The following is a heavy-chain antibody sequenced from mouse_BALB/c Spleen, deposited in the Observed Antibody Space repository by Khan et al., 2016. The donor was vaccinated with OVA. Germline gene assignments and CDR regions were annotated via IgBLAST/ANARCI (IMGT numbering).Heavy chain of an antibody. CDR1: GFNIKDTY. D-gene: IGHD2-1*01. CDR2: IDPPNDDS. CDR3: ATLVGNPFAF. J-gene: IGHJ3*01. Sequence: EVQLQESGAELVKPGASVKLSCSASGFNIKDTYIHWMKQRPEQGLEWIGRIDPPNDDSKYGPKFQAKATLTADTSSNTAYLQLSSLTSEDTAVYYSATLVGNPFAFWGQGTLVSGSA. V-gene: IGHV14-3*02.